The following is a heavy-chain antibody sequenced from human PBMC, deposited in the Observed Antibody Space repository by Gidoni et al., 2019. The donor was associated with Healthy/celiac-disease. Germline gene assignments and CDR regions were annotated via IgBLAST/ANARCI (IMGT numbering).Heavy chain of an antibody. Sequence: EVQLVESGGGLVQPGGSLRLPCAASGFTFSSYSMNWVRKAPGKGLEGMSYISSSRSTIYYADSVKGRFNISRDKAKNSLYLQMNSLRDEDTAVYYCARAGVVGATIGGPDYWGQGTLVTVSS. D-gene: IGHD1-26*01. CDR1: GFTFSSYS. CDR2: ISSSRSTI. J-gene: IGHJ4*02. CDR3: ARAGVVGATIGGPDY. V-gene: IGHV3-48*02.